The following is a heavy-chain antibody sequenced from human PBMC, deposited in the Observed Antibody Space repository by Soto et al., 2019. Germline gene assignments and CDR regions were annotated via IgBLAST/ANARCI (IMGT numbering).Heavy chain of an antibody. CDR3: AGGPVVMTTVTTLDY. Sequence: PSETLSLTCTVSGGSISSYYLSWIRQPPGKGLEWIGYIYYSGSTNYNPSLKSRVTISVDTSKNQFSLKLSSVTAADTAVYYCAGGPVVMTTVTTLDYWGQGTLVTVSS. CDR2: IYYSGST. J-gene: IGHJ4*02. CDR1: GGSISSYY. D-gene: IGHD4-4*01. V-gene: IGHV4-59*01.